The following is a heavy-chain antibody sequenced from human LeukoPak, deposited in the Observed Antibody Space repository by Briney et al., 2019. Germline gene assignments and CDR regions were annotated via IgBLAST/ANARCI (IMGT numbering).Heavy chain of an antibody. CDR1: GGSISSSSYY. CDR2: IYYSGST. Sequence: SETLSLTCTVSGGSISSSSYYWGWIRQPPGKGLEWIASIYYSGSTYYNPSLKSRVTISVDTSKNQFSLKLSSVTAADTAVYYCARDSSYDSSGYYSISSAFDIWGQGTMVTVSS. D-gene: IGHD3-22*01. CDR3: ARDSSYDSSGYYSISSAFDI. V-gene: IGHV4-39*07. J-gene: IGHJ3*02.